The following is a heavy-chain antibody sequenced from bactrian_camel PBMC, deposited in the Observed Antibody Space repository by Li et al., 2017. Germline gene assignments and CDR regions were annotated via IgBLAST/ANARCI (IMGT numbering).Heavy chain of an antibody. CDR3: VKPNPDARGGFDH. V-gene: IGHV3S40*01. CDR1: GFTFSTWT. Sequence: DVQLVESGGGLVQPGGSLRLSCAASGFTFSTWTMTWVRQAPGKGFEWVARINSHGGSTYYADSVRGRFTISRDNAKNTVYLLMNSLKPEDTAVYYCVKPNPDARGGFDHWGQGTQVTVS. D-gene: IGHD1*01. CDR2: INSHGGST. J-gene: IGHJ4*01.